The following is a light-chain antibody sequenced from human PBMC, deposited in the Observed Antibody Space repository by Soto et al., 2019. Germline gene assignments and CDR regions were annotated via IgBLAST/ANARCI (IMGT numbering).Light chain of an antibody. CDR1: SSDIGGYNY. J-gene: IGLJ2*01. V-gene: IGLV2-14*01. Sequence: QPVVTQPASVSGSPGQSITISCTGTSSDIGGYNYVSWYQQHPGKAPKLMIYEVSNRPSGVSNRFSGSKSGNTASLTISGLQAEDEADYYCSSFRSTTTLFGGGTKLTVL. CDR2: EVS. CDR3: SSFRSTTTL.